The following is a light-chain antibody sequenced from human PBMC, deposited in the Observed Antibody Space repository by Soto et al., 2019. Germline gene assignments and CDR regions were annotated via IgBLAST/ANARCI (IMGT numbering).Light chain of an antibody. Sequence: VLTQSPGTLSLSPGERATLSCRATQSVTSNYLAWYQQKPGQAPSLLFFGASIRATGIPDRFSGSGSGTDFTLTISRLEPGDSAVYYCHQYGSSPGTFGQGTKVDIK. CDR1: QSVTSNY. CDR3: HQYGSSPGT. V-gene: IGKV3-20*01. CDR2: GAS. J-gene: IGKJ1*01.